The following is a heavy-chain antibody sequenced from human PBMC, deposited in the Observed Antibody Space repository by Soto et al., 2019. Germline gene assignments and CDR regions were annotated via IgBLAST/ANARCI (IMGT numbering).Heavy chain of an antibody. CDR2: IYHNGTT. J-gene: IGHJ4*02. CDR3: ARGPQY. Sequence: SETLSLTCAVSGGSIISTHWWTWVRQSPGKGLEWTGEIYHNGTTNYNPSLKSRPTISVDTSKNHFSLSLTPVTVRDTATYFCARGPQYWGPGKLVTVSS. CDR1: GGSIISTHW. V-gene: IGHV4-4*02.